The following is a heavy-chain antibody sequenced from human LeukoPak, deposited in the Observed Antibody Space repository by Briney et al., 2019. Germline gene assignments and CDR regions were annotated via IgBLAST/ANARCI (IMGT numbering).Heavy chain of an antibody. Sequence: GSLRLSCAASGFTVSSNYMSWVRQPPGKGLEWIGSMYYSGSTYYNSSLKSRVTIAVDTSKNQFSLKLSSVTAADTAMYYCARVRFSYNYDSSGYSAIDYWGQGTLVSVSS. V-gene: IGHV4-39*07. CDR3: ARVRFSYNYDSSGYSAIDY. D-gene: IGHD3-22*01. CDR2: MYYSGST. J-gene: IGHJ4*02. CDR1: GFTVSSNY.